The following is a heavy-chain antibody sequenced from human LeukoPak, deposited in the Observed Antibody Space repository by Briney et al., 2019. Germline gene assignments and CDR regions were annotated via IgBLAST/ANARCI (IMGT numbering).Heavy chain of an antibody. J-gene: IGHJ6*03. D-gene: IGHD2-15*01. Sequence: TGGSLRLSCAASGFTFSSYSMKWVRQAPGKGLEWVSSIDSSSSYIYYADSLKGRFTISRDNAKNSLFLQVNSLRAEDTAVYYCARGAVAAIPGPYYYYYMDVWGKGTTVTVSS. CDR1: GFTFSSYS. CDR3: ARGAVAAIPGPYYYYYMDV. V-gene: IGHV3-21*01. CDR2: IDSSSSYI.